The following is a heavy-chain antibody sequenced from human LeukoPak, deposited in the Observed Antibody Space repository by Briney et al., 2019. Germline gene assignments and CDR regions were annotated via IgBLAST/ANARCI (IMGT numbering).Heavy chain of an antibody. CDR3: ARVNPIYYYYYMDV. Sequence: GGSQRLSCAASGFTFDDYGMSWVRQAPGKGLEWVSGINWNGGSTGYADSVKGRFTISRDNAKNSLYLQMNSLRAEDTVLYHCARVNPIYYYYYMDVWGKGTTVTVSS. J-gene: IGHJ6*03. CDR2: INWNGGST. CDR1: GFTFDDYG. V-gene: IGHV3-20*01.